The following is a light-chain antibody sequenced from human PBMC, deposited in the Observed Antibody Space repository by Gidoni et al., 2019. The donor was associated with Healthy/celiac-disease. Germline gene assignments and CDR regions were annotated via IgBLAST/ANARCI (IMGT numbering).Light chain of an antibody. V-gene: IGKV1-33*01. Sequence: DIQMTQSPSSLSASVGDRVTITCRASQDISNYLNWYQHKPGKAPELLIYDASNLETGVPSRFSGSGSGTDFTFTISSLQPEDIATYYCQQYDNLPLTFGGGTKVEVK. J-gene: IGKJ4*01. CDR3: QQYDNLPLT. CDR1: QDISNY. CDR2: DAS.